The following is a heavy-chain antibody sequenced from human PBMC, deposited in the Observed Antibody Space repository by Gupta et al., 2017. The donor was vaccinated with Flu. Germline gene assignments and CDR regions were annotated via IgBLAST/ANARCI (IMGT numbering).Heavy chain of an antibody. CDR1: GLTFSSYG. CDR2: IWYDGSKK. V-gene: IGHV3-33*01. D-gene: IGHD5-24*01. J-gene: IGHJ6*02. Sequence: QVQLVESGGGVVQPGRSLRLSCAASGLTFSSYGMHWVRQAPGKGLEWVAIIWYDGSKKYYADSVKGRFTISRDNSKNTLYLQMNSLRAEDTAVYYCASLTLNGYKDFYFYGMDVWGHGTTVTVSS. CDR3: ASLTLNGYKDFYFYGMDV.